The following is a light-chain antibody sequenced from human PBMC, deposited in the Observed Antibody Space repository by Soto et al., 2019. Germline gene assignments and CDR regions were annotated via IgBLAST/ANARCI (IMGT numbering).Light chain of an antibody. CDR1: QSVSSSR. CDR2: GAS. Sequence: IVLTESPVTLSLSPVERATLSCRAIQSVSSSRLAWYRQKPGQAPRILIYGASSRATGIPDRFSGSGSGTDVTLTISRLEPEDFAVDYCQQYGSSPRTFGQGTKVDI. V-gene: IGKV3-20*01. CDR3: QQYGSSPRT. J-gene: IGKJ1*01.